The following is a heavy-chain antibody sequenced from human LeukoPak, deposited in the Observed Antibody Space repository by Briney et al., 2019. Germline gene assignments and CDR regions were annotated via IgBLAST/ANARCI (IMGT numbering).Heavy chain of an antibody. CDR1: GGSISSSSYY. J-gene: IGHJ3*02. CDR2: IYYSGST. CDR3: ARVSSSWDAFDI. Sequence: SETLSLTCTVSGGSISSSSYYWGWIRQPPGKGLEWIGSIYYSGSTYYNPSLKSRVTISVDTSKNQFSLKLSSVTAADTAVYYCARVSSSWDAFDIWGQGTMVTVSS. D-gene: IGHD6-13*01. V-gene: IGHV4-39*01.